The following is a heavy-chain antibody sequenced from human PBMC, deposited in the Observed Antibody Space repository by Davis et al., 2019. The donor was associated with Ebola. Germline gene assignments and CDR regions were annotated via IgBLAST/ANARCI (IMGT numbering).Heavy chain of an antibody. J-gene: IGHJ5*01. D-gene: IGHD3-3*01. CDR3: ARETSGYLEWLDF. V-gene: IGHV3-74*01. Sequence: PGGSLRLSCAASGFVFESYWMHWVRQAPGKGLVWVSRIHSDGSTSTYADFVKGRFTVSRDNAKNTLYLQMNSLRAEDTAVYYCARETSGYLEWLDFWGQGTLLTVSS. CDR1: GFVFESYW. CDR2: IHSDGSTS.